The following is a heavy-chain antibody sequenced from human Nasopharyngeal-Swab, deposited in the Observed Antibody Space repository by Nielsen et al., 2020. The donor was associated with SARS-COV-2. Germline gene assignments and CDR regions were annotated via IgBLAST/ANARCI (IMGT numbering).Heavy chain of an antibody. CDR3: TLLQEHL. J-gene: IGHJ6*01. CDR1: GFTFDDYA. CDR2: ISWNSGTT. Sequence: SCAASGFTFDDYAMHWVRQAPGKGLEWVSGISWNSGTTGYADSVKGRFTISRDNAKSSLYLQMNSLHQGPIGLPPGTLLQEHLWG. V-gene: IGHV3-9*01.